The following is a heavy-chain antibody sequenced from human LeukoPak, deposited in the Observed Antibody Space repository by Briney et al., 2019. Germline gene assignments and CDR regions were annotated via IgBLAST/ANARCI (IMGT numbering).Heavy chain of an antibody. CDR1: GYTFTDYY. D-gene: IGHD6-6*01. J-gene: IGHJ4*02. V-gene: IGHV1-2*02. CDR2: IHPNSGGT. Sequence: ASVKVSCKASGYTFTDYYMNWVRQAPGQGLEWMGWIHPNSGGTNYAQKFQGRVTMTRDTSINTAYMELSRLTSDDTAVYYCGRKSAARKISEFDYWGQGTLVTVSS. CDR3: GRKSAARKISEFDY.